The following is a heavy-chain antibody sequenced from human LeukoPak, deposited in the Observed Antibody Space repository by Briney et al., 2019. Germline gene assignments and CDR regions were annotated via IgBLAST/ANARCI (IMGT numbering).Heavy chain of an antibody. CDR1: GYSISSGYY. CDR2: IYHSGST. Sequence: SETLSLTCTVSGYSISSGYYWGWIRQPPGKGLEWIGSIYHSGSTYYNPSLKSRVTISVDTSKNQFSLKLSSVTAADTAVYYCARYCSTSCYNAFDIWGQGTMVTVSS. J-gene: IGHJ3*02. CDR3: ARYCSTSCYNAFDI. D-gene: IGHD2-2*01. V-gene: IGHV4-38-2*02.